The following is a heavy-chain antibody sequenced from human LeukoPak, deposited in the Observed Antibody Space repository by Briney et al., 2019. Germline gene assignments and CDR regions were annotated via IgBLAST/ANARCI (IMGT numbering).Heavy chain of an antibody. CDR3: VKNDYGDYYYYMDV. Sequence: PGGSLRLSCAVSGFTLSSYSMHWVRQAPGRGLEWMTFIRYDGNSKYYAGSVKGRFTISRDNSKNTLYLQMNSLRAEDTAVYYCVKNDYGDYYYYMDVWGKGTTVTVSS. CDR2: IRYDGNSK. CDR1: GFTLSSYS. V-gene: IGHV3-30*02. J-gene: IGHJ6*03. D-gene: IGHD4-17*01.